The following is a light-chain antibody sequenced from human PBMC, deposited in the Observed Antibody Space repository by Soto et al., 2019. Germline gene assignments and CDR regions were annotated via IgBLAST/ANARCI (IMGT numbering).Light chain of an antibody. Sequence: EIVLTQSPATLSVPPGESATLSCRASQSVDNNLVWYQQNPGQAPRLLIYGASTRATGIPARFSGGGSGTEFTLTISSLQSEDFAVYYCQHYHNSPQTFGQGTKVEIK. V-gene: IGKV3-15*01. CDR2: GAS. CDR3: QHYHNSPQT. CDR1: QSVDNN. J-gene: IGKJ1*01.